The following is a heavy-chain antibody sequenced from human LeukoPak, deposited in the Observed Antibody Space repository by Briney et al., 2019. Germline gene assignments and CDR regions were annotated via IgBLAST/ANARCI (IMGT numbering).Heavy chain of an antibody. J-gene: IGHJ4*02. Sequence: GASVKVSCKVFGNTLTELSMHWVRQAPGKGLESMGGFAPEGGETIYAQQFQGRLTMTEDTSTDTAYMELSRLTSEDTAVYYCTTGRRYQLYDYWGQGTLVTVSS. D-gene: IGHD1-1*01. CDR3: TTGRRYQLYDY. CDR2: FAPEGGET. CDR1: GNTLTELS. V-gene: IGHV1-24*01.